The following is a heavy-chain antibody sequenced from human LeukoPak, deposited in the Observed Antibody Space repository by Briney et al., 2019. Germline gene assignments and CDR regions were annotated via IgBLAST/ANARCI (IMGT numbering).Heavy chain of an antibody. V-gene: IGHV3-21*01. D-gene: IGHD3-10*01. J-gene: IGHJ4*02. CDR2: ISSSSSYI. Sequence: PGGSLRLSCAASGFTFSSYSMNWVCQAPGKGLEWVSSISSSSSYIYYADSVKGRFTISRDNAKNSLYLQMNSLRAEDTAVYYCARSEDGDYFDYWGQGTLVTVSS. CDR3: ARSEDGDYFDY. CDR1: GFTFSSYS.